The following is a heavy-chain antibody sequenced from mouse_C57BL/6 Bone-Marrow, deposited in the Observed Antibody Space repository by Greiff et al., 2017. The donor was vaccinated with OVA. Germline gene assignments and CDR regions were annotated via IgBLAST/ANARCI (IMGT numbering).Heavy chain of an antibody. J-gene: IGHJ1*03. CDR3: TKGAYGSSYWYFDV. Sequence: VQLQQSGAELVKPGASVKLSCTASGFNIKDYYMHWVKQRTEQGLEWIGWIDPENGDTEYASKFQGKATITADTSSNTAYLQLSSLTSEDTAVYYCTKGAYGSSYWYFDVWGTGTTVTVSS. V-gene: IGHV14-4*01. CDR2: IDPENGDT. D-gene: IGHD1-1*01. CDR1: GFNIKDYY.